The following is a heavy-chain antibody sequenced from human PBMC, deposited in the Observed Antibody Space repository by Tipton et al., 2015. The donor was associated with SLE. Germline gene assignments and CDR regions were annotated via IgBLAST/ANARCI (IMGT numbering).Heavy chain of an antibody. D-gene: IGHD6-13*01. CDR1: GFTFSTYS. CDR2: IYSGGST. V-gene: IGHV3-23*03. J-gene: IGHJ4*02. CDR3: AKMVGSSWRDLRSQGFFES. Sequence: SLRLSCAASGFTFSTYSMMWVRQAPGKGLEWVSVIYSGGSTYYADSVKGRFTISRDSSKNTLYLQMNSLRDDDTALYYCAKMVGSSWRDLRSQGFFESWGQGTPVSVTS.